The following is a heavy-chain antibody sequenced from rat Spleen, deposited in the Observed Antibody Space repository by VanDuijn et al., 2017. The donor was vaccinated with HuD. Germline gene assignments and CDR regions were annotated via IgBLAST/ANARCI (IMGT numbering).Heavy chain of an antibody. Sequence: EVQLVETGGGLVQPGTSLKLSCVASGFTFSYFGMAWVRQTPTKGLEWVASINTSGGGTHYRDSVKGRFTISRDNAKNTQYLQMDRLRSEDTATYYCARRAYYDGTLVYWYFDFWGPGTMVTVSS. CDR1: GFTFSYFG. V-gene: IGHV5S14*01. J-gene: IGHJ1*01. D-gene: IGHD1-12*02. CDR2: INTSGGGT. CDR3: ARRAYYDGTLVYWYFDF.